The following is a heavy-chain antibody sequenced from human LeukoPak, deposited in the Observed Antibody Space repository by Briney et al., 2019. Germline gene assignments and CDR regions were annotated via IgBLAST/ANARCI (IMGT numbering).Heavy chain of an antibody. CDR3: ARGPDYYGSGSYYKRKGYFDY. Sequence: SETLSLTCTVSGGSISTYYWSWIRQRPGKGLEWIGEINHSGSTNYNPSLKSRVTISVDTSKNQFSLKLSSVTAADTAVYYCARGPDYYGSGSYYKRKGYFDYWGQGTLVTVSS. CDR1: GGSISTYY. V-gene: IGHV4-34*01. CDR2: INHSGST. D-gene: IGHD3-10*01. J-gene: IGHJ4*02.